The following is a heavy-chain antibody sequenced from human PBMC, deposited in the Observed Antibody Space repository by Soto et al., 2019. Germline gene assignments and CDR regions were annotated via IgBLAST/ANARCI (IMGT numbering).Heavy chain of an antibody. CDR1: GGSISSYY. CDR3: ARDGYSSGWYDY. D-gene: IGHD6-19*01. Sequence: PSETLSLTCTVSGGSISSYYWSWIRQPPGKGLEWIGYIYYSGSTNYNPSLKSRVTISVDTSKNQFSLKLSSVTAADTAVYYCARDGYSSGWYDYWGQGTLVTVS. V-gene: IGHV4-59*01. CDR2: IYYSGST. J-gene: IGHJ4*02.